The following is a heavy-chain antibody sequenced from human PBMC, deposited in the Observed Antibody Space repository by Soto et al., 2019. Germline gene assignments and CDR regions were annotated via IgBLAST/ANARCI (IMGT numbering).Heavy chain of an antibody. CDR1: GYTFTTSW. J-gene: IGHJ4*02. Sequence: GESLKISCNASGYTFTTSWIGWVRQMPGQGLEWMGIIDPGDSDTRYSPSFQGRITISVDKSISTAYLQWSSLEASDTAIYYCARHAGNSWKGDYFDYWGRGALVTVSS. CDR3: ARHAGNSWKGDYFDY. V-gene: IGHV5-51*01. CDR2: IDPGDSDT. D-gene: IGHD6-13*01.